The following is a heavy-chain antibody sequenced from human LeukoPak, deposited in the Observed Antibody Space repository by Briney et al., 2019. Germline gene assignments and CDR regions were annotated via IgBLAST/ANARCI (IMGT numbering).Heavy chain of an antibody. J-gene: IGHJ4*02. Sequence: GGSLKISCKGSGYSFTSYWIGWVRQMPGKGLEWMGIIYPGDSETRYSPSFQGQVTISVDKSISTAYLQWSSLKASDTAMYYCARQRSYYVDYWGQGTLVTVSS. CDR3: ARQRSYYVDY. V-gene: IGHV5-51*01. D-gene: IGHD3-10*01. CDR1: GYSFTSYW. CDR2: IYPGDSET.